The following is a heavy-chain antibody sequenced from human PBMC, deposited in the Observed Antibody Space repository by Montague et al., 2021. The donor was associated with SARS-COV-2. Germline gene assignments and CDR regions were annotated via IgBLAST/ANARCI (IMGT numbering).Heavy chain of an antibody. CDR1: GGSISSSSYY. CDR2: IYYRGST. CDR3: ATQGDPSGWIPGPFDF. Sequence: SETLSLTCTVSGGSISSSSYYWAWIRQPPGKGLEWIGSIYYRGSTYYNPSLKSRVFISVDTSKSQLSLTLTSVTAADTAVYYCATQGDPSGWIPGPFDFWGQGTLLSVSS. J-gene: IGHJ4*02. V-gene: IGHV4-39*01. D-gene: IGHD6-19*01.